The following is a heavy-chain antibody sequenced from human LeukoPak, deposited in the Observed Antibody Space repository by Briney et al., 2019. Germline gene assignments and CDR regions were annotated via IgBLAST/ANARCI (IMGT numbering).Heavy chain of an antibody. Sequence: PSETLSLTCTVSGGSISSSSYYWGWIRQPPGKGREWIGSIYYSGSTYYNPSPKSRVTISVDTSKNQFSLKLSSVTAADTAVYYCARTYSSSWFDYWGQGTLVTVSS. J-gene: IGHJ4*02. CDR3: ARTYSSSWFDY. CDR1: GGSISSSSYY. D-gene: IGHD6-13*01. V-gene: IGHV4-39*01. CDR2: IYYSGST.